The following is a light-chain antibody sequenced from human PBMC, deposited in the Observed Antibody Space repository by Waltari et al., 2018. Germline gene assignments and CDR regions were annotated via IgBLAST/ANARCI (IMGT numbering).Light chain of an antibody. CDR3: QQYDNLPPGVT. CDR1: QDISNY. Sequence: DIQMTQSPSSLSASVGDRVTITCQASQDISNYLNWYQQKPGKAPKLLIYDASNLETGVPSRFSGSGSGTDFTFTINSLQPEDIATYYCQQYDNLPPGVTFGPGTKVDIK. J-gene: IGKJ3*01. CDR2: DAS. V-gene: IGKV1-33*01.